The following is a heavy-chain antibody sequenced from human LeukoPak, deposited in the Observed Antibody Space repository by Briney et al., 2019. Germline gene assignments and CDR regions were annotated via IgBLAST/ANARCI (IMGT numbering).Heavy chain of an antibody. D-gene: IGHD4-17*01. V-gene: IGHV3-13*01. CDR2: IDRDGVT. CDR1: GFIFTKYD. CDR3: ARENLEYGDYAIDY. J-gene: IGHJ4*02. Sequence: GGSLRLSCAASGFIFTKYDMHWVRHVTGRGLEWVSGIDRDGVTYYSDSVKGRFTMPRENGGNSVYLQLNSLRAGDTAVYFCARENLEYGDYAIDYWGQGILVTVSS.